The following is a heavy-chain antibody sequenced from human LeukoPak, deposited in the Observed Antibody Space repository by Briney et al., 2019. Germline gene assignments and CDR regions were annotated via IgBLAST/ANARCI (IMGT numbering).Heavy chain of an antibody. J-gene: IGHJ4*02. CDR1: GFTFRGSA. D-gene: IGHD1-1*01. Sequence: GGSLRLSCAASGFTFRGSAMHWVRQASGKGLEWVGRIRSKANSYATAYAASVKGRFTISRDDSKNTAYLQMNSLKTEDTAVYYCTTQLMETDFDYWGQGTLVTVSS. CDR2: IRSKANSYAT. V-gene: IGHV3-73*01. CDR3: TTQLMETDFDY.